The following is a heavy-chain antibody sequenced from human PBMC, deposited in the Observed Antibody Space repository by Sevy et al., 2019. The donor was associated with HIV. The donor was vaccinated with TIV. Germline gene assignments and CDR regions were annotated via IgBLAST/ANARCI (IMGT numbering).Heavy chain of an antibody. D-gene: IGHD6-19*01. J-gene: IGHJ2*01. V-gene: IGHV3-74*01. Sequence: GGSLRLSCAASEFTITNYWMLRVRQAPGKGLVWVSRINDDGSYADYADYVRGRFTVSRDNAKNTLYLQMDSLRVDDTAVYYCVRGAGWPIWGRGTLVTVSS. CDR1: EFTITNYW. CDR2: INDDGSYA. CDR3: VRGAGWPI.